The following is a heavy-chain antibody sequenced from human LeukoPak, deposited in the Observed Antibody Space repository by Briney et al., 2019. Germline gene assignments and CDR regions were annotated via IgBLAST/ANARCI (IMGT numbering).Heavy chain of an antibody. CDR3: TKDGYLGHYFDY. J-gene: IGHJ4*02. Sequence: PGGSLRLSCAASGFTFTTYGMHWVRQAPGKGLEWVAAISNDGGNKYYADSVKGRFTISRDNSKNTLYLQMNSLRAEDTAVYYCTKDGYLGHYFDYWGQGTLVTVSS. D-gene: IGHD2-21*01. V-gene: IGHV3-30*18. CDR1: GFTFTTYG. CDR2: ISNDGGNK.